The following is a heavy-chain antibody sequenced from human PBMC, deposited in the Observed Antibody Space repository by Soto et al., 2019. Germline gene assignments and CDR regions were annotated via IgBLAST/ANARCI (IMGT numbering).Heavy chain of an antibody. J-gene: IGHJ4*02. V-gene: IGHV3-30-3*01. CDR3: ARDPEGDTDGGYFDY. CDR1: GFTFSSYA. Sequence: QVQLVESGGGVVQPGRSLRLSCAASGFTFSSYAMHWVRQAPGKGLEWVAVISYDGSNKYYADSVKGRFTISRDNSKNTLYRQMNSLRAEDTAVYYCARDPEGDTDGGYFDYWGQGTLVTVSS. CDR2: ISYDGSNK. D-gene: IGHD5-18*01.